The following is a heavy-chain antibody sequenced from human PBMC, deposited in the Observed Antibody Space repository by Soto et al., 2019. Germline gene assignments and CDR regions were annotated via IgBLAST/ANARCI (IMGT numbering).Heavy chain of an antibody. D-gene: IGHD5-12*01. V-gene: IGHV3-48*01. CDR2: MSSSSSTI. Sequence: EVQLVESGGGLVQPGGALRLSCAASGFTFSSYSMNWVRQAPGKGLEWVSYMSSSSSTIYYADSVKGRSTISRDNAKNSLYLQMNSLRAEDTAVYYCARADSGYAHGYYYYGMDVWGQGTTVTVSS. J-gene: IGHJ6*02. CDR1: GFTFSSYS. CDR3: ARADSGYAHGYYYYGMDV.